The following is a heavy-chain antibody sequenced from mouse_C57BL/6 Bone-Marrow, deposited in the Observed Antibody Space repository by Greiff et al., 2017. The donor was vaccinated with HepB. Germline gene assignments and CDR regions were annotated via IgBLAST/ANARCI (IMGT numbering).Heavy chain of an antibody. J-gene: IGHJ1*03. CDR2: ISNGGGST. Sequence: EVHLVESGGGLVQPGGSLKLSCAASGFTFSDYYMYWVRQTPEKRLEWVAYISNGGGSTYYPDTVKGRFTISRDNAKNTLYLQMSRLKSEDTAMYYCARYYYGSSPGYFDVWGTGTTVTVSS. CDR3: ARYYYGSSPGYFDV. D-gene: IGHD1-1*01. CDR1: GFTFSDYY. V-gene: IGHV5-12*01.